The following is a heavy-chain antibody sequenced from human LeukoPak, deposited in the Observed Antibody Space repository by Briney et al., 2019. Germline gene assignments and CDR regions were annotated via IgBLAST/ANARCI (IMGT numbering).Heavy chain of an antibody. J-gene: IGHJ6*03. CDR1: GGSISSHY. CDR3: ARATVCVTCYYYYYYMDV. D-gene: IGHD2-21*02. V-gene: IGHV4-59*11. CDR2: ISDSGST. Sequence: SETLSLTCTVSGGSISSHYWSWIRQPPGKGLEWIGYISDSGSTNYSPSLKSRVTILVDTSKNQFSLNLSSVTAADTAVYYCARATVCVTCYYYYYYMDVWGKGTTVTVSS.